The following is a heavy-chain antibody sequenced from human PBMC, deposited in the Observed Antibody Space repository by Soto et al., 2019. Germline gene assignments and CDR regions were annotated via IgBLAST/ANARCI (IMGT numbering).Heavy chain of an antibody. V-gene: IGHV1-2*02. Sequence: ASVKVSCKASGYTFTGHYIHWVRHAPEQGPEWMGEMGPESGATRYAQKFQGRVTMTRDMSITTVYMELNNLSPDDTAVYYCGRGRSGQIVVFYWGQGTPVTVSS. CDR3: GRGRSGQIVVFY. J-gene: IGHJ4*02. CDR2: MGPESGAT. CDR1: GYTFTGHY. D-gene: IGHD5-12*01.